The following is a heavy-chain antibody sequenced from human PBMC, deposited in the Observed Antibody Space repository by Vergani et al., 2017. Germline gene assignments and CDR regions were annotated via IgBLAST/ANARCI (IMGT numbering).Heavy chain of an antibody. D-gene: IGHD3-3*01. V-gene: IGHV4-31*03. Sequence: QVQLQESGPGLVKPSQTLSLTCTVSGGSISSGGYYWSWIRQHPGKGLEWIGYIYYSGSTYYNPSPKSRGHIAVDTSKNQFSLKLSSVTAADTAVYYCARGAPNYDFWSGAFYYYYYGMDVWGQGTTVTVSS. CDR2: IYYSGST. CDR1: GGSISSGGYY. CDR3: ARGAPNYDFWSGAFYYYYYGMDV. J-gene: IGHJ6*02.